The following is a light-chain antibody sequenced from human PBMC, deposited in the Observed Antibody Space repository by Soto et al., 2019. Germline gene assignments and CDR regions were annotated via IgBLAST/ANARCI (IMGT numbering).Light chain of an antibody. Sequence: ESVLTQSPATLSLSPGERATLSCRASQSVSSYLAWYQQKPGQAPRLLIYDASNRATGIPARFSGSGSGTDFTLTISSLEPEDFAVYYCQQRSNWHTFGQGTRLEIK. CDR3: QQRSNWHT. CDR2: DAS. V-gene: IGKV3-11*01. J-gene: IGKJ5*01. CDR1: QSVSSY.